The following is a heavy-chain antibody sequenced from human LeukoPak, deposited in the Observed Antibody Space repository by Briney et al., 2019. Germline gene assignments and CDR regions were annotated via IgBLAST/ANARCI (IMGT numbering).Heavy chain of an antibody. D-gene: IGHD6-13*01. Sequence: SETLSLTCTVSGGSISSYYWSWIRQPPGKGLGWIGYIYYSGSTNYNPSLKSRVTISVDTSKNQFSLKLSSVTAADTAVYYCARSGPLAAAGQTFDYWGQGTLVTVSS. CDR3: ARSGPLAAAGQTFDY. CDR2: IYYSGST. CDR1: GGSISSYY. V-gene: IGHV4-59*12. J-gene: IGHJ4*02.